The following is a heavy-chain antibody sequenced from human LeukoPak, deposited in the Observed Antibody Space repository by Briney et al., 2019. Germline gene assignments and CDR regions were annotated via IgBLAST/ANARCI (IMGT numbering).Heavy chain of an antibody. J-gene: IGHJ4*02. CDR3: VRETPDSSSWTAFDF. CDR1: GFTFSSYG. V-gene: IGHV3-30*02. CDR2: IRYDGRNT. D-gene: IGHD6-13*01. Sequence: PGGSLRLSCGASGFTFSSYGMHWVRQAPDKGLEWVSFIRYDGRNTYYADSVKGRFTISRDNSKNTLYLQMNILRVEDTAVYYCVRETPDSSSWTAFDFWGQGTLVTVSS.